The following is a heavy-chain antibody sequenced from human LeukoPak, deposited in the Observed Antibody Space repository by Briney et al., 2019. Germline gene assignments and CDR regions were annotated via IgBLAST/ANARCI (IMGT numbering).Heavy chain of an antibody. V-gene: IGHV4-59*08. CDR2: IYYSGSN. J-gene: IGHJ3*02. D-gene: IGHD2-15*01. CDR1: GGSISSYY. Sequence: SETLSLTCTVSGGSISSYYWSWIRQPPGKGLEWIGYIYYSGSNNYNPSLKSRVTISVDTSKNQFSLKLSSVTAADTAVYYCARGSRTFGVVVVVATAGDAFDIWGQGTMVTVSS. CDR3: ARGSRTFGVVVVVATAGDAFDI.